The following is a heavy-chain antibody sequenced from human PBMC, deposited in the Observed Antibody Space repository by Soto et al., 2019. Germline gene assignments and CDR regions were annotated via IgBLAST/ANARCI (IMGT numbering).Heavy chain of an antibody. D-gene: IGHD3-10*01. J-gene: IGHJ4*02. Sequence: GGSLRLSCAASGFTFSSYEMNWVRQAPGKGLEWVSYISSSGSTIYYADSVKGRFTITRENAKNSLNLQINNLRADDQAVYYRARLPGGFGELLYYFDYWGQGPLVTVSS. CDR3: ARLPGGFGELLYYFDY. CDR1: GFTFSSYE. V-gene: IGHV3-48*03. CDR2: ISSSGSTI.